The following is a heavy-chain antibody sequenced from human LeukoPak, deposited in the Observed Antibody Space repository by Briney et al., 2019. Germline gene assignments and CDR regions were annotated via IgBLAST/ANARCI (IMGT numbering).Heavy chain of an antibody. CDR1: GGSFSGYY. Sequence: PSETLSLTCAVYGGSFSGYYWSWLRQPPGKGLEWIGEINHSGSTNYNPSLKSRVTISVDTSKNQFSLKLSSVTAADTAVYYCARAPLSQTRNGYSSGWPDPGRWFDPWGQGTLVTVSS. J-gene: IGHJ5*02. V-gene: IGHV4-34*01. CDR3: ARAPLSQTRNGYSSGWPDPGRWFDP. CDR2: INHSGST. D-gene: IGHD6-19*01.